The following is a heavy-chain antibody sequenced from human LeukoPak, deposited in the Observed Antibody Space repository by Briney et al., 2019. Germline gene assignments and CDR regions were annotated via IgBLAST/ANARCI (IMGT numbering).Heavy chain of an antibody. CDR1: GFTFSIYG. D-gene: IGHD2-2*01. CDR2: ISGGGGGT. J-gene: IGHJ3*02. Sequence: PGGSLRLSCAASGFTFSIYGMSWVRQAPGKGLEWVSAISGGGGGTYYADSVKGRFTISRDNSKNTLYLQINSLRAEDTAVYYCAKGYCGTSTSCYKAHDAFDIWGQGTMVTVSS. CDR3: AKGYCGTSTSCYKAHDAFDI. V-gene: IGHV3-23*01.